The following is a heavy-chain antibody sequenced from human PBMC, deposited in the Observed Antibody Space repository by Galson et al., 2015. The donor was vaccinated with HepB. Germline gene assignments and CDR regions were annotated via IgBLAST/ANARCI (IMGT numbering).Heavy chain of an antibody. Sequence: SLRLSCAASGFTFSDYYMSWIRQAPGKGREWVSYISSSSSYTNYADSVKGRFTISRDNAKNSLYLQMNSLRAEDTAVYYCARGARDDYGDYNWFDPWGQGTLVTVSS. CDR2: ISSSSSYT. D-gene: IGHD4-17*01. CDR1: GFTFSDYY. CDR3: ARGARDDYGDYNWFDP. V-gene: IGHV3-11*06. J-gene: IGHJ5*02.